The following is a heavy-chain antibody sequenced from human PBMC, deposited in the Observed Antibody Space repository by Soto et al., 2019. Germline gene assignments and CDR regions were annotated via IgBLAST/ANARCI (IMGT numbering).Heavy chain of an antibody. Sequence: SETLSLXCTVSGGSISSSSYYWGWIRQPPGKGLEWIGSIYYSGSTYYNPSLKSRVTISVDTSKNQFSLKLSSVTAADTAVYYCACIFSGGYGYGFYYYGMDVWGQGTTVT. D-gene: IGHD5-18*01. J-gene: IGHJ6*02. V-gene: IGHV4-39*01. CDR1: GGSISSSSYY. CDR2: IYYSGST. CDR3: ACIFSGGYGYGFYYYGMDV.